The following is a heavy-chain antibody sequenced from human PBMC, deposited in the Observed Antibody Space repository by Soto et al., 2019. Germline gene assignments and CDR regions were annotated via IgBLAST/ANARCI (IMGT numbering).Heavy chain of an antibody. V-gene: IGHV3-33*01. D-gene: IGHD3-16*01. CDR2: IWYDGSDK. CDR1: GFTFSGFG. CDR3: AFGNLSYYFDF. J-gene: IGHJ4*02. Sequence: QVQLVESGGGVVQPGRSLRLSCAASGFTFSGFGMHWVRQAPGKGLEWVAIIWYDGSDKYYADSVKGRFTISRDNCKNTLYLQMNSLRAEDTAVYHCAFGNLSYYFDFWGQGTPVTVSS.